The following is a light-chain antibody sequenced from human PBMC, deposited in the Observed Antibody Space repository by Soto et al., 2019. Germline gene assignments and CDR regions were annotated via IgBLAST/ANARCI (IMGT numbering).Light chain of an antibody. CDR1: QSISSW. J-gene: IGKJ1*01. Sequence: DIQMTQSPSTLSASVGDRVTITCRASQSISSWLAWYQQKPGKAPKLLMFDASSLDSGVPSRFSGSGSGTFFPLTISRLQADDFATYCCQQYNASPWTFGQGTKVEIK. V-gene: IGKV1-5*01. CDR2: DAS. CDR3: QQYNASPWT.